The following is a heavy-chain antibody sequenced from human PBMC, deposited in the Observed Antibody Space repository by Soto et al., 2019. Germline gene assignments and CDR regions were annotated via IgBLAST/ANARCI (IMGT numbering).Heavy chain of an antibody. Sequence: PSETLTLTCTVSGCSISSSSYYWGWHRQPPGKGLEWIGSIYYSGSTYYNPSLKSRVTISVDTSKNQFSLKLSSVTAADTAVYYCARCGITGTTYYYYGMDVWGQGTTVTVS. V-gene: IGHV4-39*01. D-gene: IGHD1-7*01. CDR3: ARCGITGTTYYYYGMDV. J-gene: IGHJ6*02. CDR2: IYYSGST. CDR1: GCSISSSSYY.